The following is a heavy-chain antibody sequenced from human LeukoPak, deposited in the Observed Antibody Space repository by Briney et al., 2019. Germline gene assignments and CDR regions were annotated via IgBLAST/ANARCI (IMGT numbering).Heavy chain of an antibody. CDR3: ARSSSGSYYRFDY. CDR2: IYYSGST. Sequence: SETLSLTCTVSGGSISSYYWSWIRQPPGKGLEWIGYIYYSGSTYYNPSLRSRVTISVDTSKNQFSLKLSSVTAADTAVYYCARSSSGSYYRFDYWGQGTLVTVSS. CDR1: GGSISSYY. J-gene: IGHJ4*02. D-gene: IGHD3-10*01. V-gene: IGHV4-59*01.